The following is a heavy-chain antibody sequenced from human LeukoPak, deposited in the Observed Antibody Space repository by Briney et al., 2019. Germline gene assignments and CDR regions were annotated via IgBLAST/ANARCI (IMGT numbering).Heavy chain of an antibody. CDR3: ATNSGGYCSTTNCYTGRFDY. D-gene: IGHD2-2*02. CDR1: GFPFSTYW. Sequence: GRSLRLSCAASGFPFSTYWMSWVRQAPGKGPEWVANIKRDGSEKYYVDSVKGRFTISRDNAKNSLYLQMNSLRAEDTAVYYCATNSGGYCSTTNCYTGRFDYWGQGTLVTVSS. V-gene: IGHV3-7*01. J-gene: IGHJ4*02. CDR2: IKRDGSEK.